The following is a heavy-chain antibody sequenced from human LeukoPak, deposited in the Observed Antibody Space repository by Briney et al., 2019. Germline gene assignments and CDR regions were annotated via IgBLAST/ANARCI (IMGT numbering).Heavy chain of an antibody. CDR3: ARRAFSSSSFSYYYYVDV. V-gene: IGHV5-51*01. Sequence: GESLKISCSGSGYSFTSYWIGWVRQMPGKGLEWMGIIYPADSDTRYNPSFEVQVTISADISSRTAYLQWASLRASDSAVYYCARRAFSSSSFSYYYYVDVWGKGTTVTVSS. D-gene: IGHD6-6*01. CDR2: IYPADSDT. J-gene: IGHJ6*03. CDR1: GYSFTSYW.